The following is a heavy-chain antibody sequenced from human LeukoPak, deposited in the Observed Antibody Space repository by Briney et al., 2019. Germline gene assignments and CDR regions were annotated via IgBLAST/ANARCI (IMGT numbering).Heavy chain of an antibody. V-gene: IGHV4-59*01. CDR1: GGSISNYY. D-gene: IGHD6-13*01. J-gene: IGHJ6*03. CDR3: ARDRVGQQLVGRKCYYYYMDV. CDR2: IYYSGST. Sequence: SETLSLTCTVSGGSISNYYWSWIRQPPGKGLEWIGYIYYSGSTNYNPSLKSRVTISVDTSKNQFSLKLRSVTAADTAVYYCARDRVGQQLVGRKCYYYYMDVWGKGNTVTISS.